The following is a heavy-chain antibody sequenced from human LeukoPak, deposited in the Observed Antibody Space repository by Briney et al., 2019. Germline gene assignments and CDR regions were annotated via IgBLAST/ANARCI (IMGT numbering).Heavy chain of an antibody. CDR1: GFTFSNYE. J-gene: IGHJ4*02. V-gene: IGHV3-48*03. D-gene: IGHD1-1*01. CDR3: ARPTGGSTTFDY. CDR2: ISSSGSTI. Sequence: PGGSLRLSCAASGFTFSNYEMNWVRQAPGKGLEWVSYISSSGSTIYYADSVKGRFTISRDNAKNSLYLQMNSLRAEDTAVFYCARPTGGSTTFDYWGQGTLVTVSS.